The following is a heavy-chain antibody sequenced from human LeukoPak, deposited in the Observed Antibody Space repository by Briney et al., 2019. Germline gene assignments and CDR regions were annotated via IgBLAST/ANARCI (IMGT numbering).Heavy chain of an antibody. Sequence: PSETLSLTCAVYGGSLSGYYWSWIRQPPGKGLEWIGEINHSGSTNYNPSLKSRVTISVDTYKNQFSLKLSPVTAADTAVYYCARGRQQWLVWGASPGTLFDPWGQGTLVTVSS. CDR2: INHSGST. V-gene: IGHV4-34*01. CDR1: GGSLSGYY. D-gene: IGHD6-19*01. CDR3: ARGRQQWLVWGASPGTLFDP. J-gene: IGHJ5*02.